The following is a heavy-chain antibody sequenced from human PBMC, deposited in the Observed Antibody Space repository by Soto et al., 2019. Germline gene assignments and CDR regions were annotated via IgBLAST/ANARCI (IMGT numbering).Heavy chain of an antibody. D-gene: IGHD2-15*01. J-gene: IGHJ4*02. V-gene: IGHV3-66*01. CDR2: IYSGGST. CDR3: ARDKVDIVSFY. Sequence: GVPLRLSCAASGCTVISNYRSWVRQAPGKGLEWVPVIYSGGSTYYADSVKGRFTISRDNSKNTLYLQMNSLRAEDTAVYYCARDKVDIVSFYWGQGTLVTVSS. CDR1: GCTVISNY.